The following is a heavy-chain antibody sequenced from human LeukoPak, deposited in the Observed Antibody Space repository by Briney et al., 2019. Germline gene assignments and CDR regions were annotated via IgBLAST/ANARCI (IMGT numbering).Heavy chain of an antibody. J-gene: IGHJ5*02. CDR3: ARDYGA. Sequence: RGSLRLSCVASGFTFSRYWMHWVRQAPGKGLVWVSRINSDGFSTTYADFVRGRFTISRDNAKNTVYLQMNSLRAEDTAVYYCARDYGAWGQGTLVTVSS. D-gene: IGHD4/OR15-4a*01. CDR2: INSDGFST. CDR1: GFTFSRYW. V-gene: IGHV3-74*03.